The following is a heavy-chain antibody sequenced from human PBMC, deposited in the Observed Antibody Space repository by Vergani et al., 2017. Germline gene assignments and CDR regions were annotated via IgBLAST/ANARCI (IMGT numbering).Heavy chain of an antibody. D-gene: IGHD5-24*01. Sequence: EVQLLESGGGLAQPGGSLRLSCAASGFTFRNYAMTWVRQAPGKGLEWVSSIKNTGDSTHYADSVKGRFTISRDNSKNTLYLQMNSLRVEDTAVYYCGRGSDNYNWGQGTLVTVSS. CDR1: GFTFRNYA. V-gene: IGHV3-23*01. CDR2: IKNTGDST. J-gene: IGHJ4*02. CDR3: GRGSDNYN.